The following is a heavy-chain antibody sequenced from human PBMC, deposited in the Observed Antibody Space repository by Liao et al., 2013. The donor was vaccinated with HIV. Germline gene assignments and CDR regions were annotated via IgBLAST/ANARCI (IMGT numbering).Heavy chain of an antibody. CDR1: GGYFRGYF. D-gene: IGHD2-15*01. J-gene: IGHJ4*01. V-gene: IGHV4-34*02. CDR3: ARLRTWDIVLTPAGRHPNYFDS. Sequence: QVQLQQWGAGLLKPSETLSLTCAVDGGYFRGYFWTWLRQSPGKGLEWIGEVNHSGATNYNPSLKTRVTMSVDTSKTQFSLNLSSVTAADTAVYYCARLRTWDIVLTPAGRHPNYFDSWGRRGGLVTVLL. CDR2: VNHSGAT.